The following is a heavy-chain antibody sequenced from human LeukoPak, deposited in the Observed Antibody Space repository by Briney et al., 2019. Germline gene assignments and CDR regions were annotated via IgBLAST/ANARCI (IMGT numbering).Heavy chain of an antibody. J-gene: IGHJ4*02. Sequence: GGSLRLSCAVSGLNFRSFWMSWVRQAPGKGLEWVANIKQDETEKFYVDSVKGRFTISRDNAKNSLYLQMNSLRAEDTAVYYCARTDFGYSSGFGYWGQGTLVTVSS. V-gene: IGHV3-7*02. CDR2: IKQDETEK. CDR1: GLNFRSFW. D-gene: IGHD6-19*01. CDR3: ARTDFGYSSGFGY.